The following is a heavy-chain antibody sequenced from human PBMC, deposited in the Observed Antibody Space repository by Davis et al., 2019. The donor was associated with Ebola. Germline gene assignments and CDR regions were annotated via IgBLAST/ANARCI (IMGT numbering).Heavy chain of an antibody. Sequence: GESLKISCAASGFSFGDYAMHWVRQAPGKGLEWVSLISRDGRSTAYAESVRGRFSISRDNSKKFLYLQMNSLSTEDTARYYCAAYDSTFRNYWGQGTLVTVSS. J-gene: IGHJ4*02. D-gene: IGHD3-22*01. V-gene: IGHV3-43D*03. CDR1: GFSFGDYA. CDR2: ISRDGRST. CDR3: AAYDSTFRNY.